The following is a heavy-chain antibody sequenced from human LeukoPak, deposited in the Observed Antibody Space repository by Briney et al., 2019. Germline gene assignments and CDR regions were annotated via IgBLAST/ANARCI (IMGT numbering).Heavy chain of an antibody. CDR2: IFYSGST. CDR1: GGSISTYY. J-gene: IGHJ3*01. D-gene: IGHD3-16*02. CDR3: ARDYRVSLSDTSPDDAFDV. V-gene: IGHV4-59*12. Sequence: SETLSLTCTVSGGSISTYYWSWIRQPPGKGLEWIGYIFYSGSTNHNPSLKSRVTISVDTSKNQFSLKLSSVTAADTAVYYCARDYRVSLSDTSPDDAFDVWGQGTVVTVSS.